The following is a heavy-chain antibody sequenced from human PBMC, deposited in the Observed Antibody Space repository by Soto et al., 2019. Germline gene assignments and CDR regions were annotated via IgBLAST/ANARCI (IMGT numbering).Heavy chain of an antibody. J-gene: IGHJ4*02. CDR3: ARVAAAGSPFDY. Sequence: SVKVSCKASGGTFSSYTISWVRQAPGQGLEWMGRIIPILGIANYAQKFQGRVTITADKSTSTAYMELSSLRSEDTAVYYCARVAAAGSPFDYWGQGTLVTVSS. V-gene: IGHV1-69*02. CDR2: IIPILGIA. D-gene: IGHD6-13*01. CDR1: GGTFSSYT.